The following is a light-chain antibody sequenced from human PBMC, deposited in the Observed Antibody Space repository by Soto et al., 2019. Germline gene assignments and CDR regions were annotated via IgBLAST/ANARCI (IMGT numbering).Light chain of an antibody. CDR2: DAS. CDR1: QSISTS. J-gene: IGKJ2*01. V-gene: IGKV1-5*01. CDR3: QQYSTYPVT. Sequence: GDRVTIACRASQSISTSLAWYQQKPGKAPKVLIYDASSLASGVTSRFSGSGSGADFTLTISSLQPDDFATYYCQQYSTYPVTFGQGTKLEIK.